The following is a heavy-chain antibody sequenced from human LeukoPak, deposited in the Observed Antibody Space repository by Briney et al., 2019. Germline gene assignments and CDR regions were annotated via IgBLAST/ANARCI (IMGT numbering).Heavy chain of an antibody. CDR1: GYTFTAYY. J-gene: IGHJ4*02. Sequence: LGASVKVSCKASGYTFTAYYMHWVRQAPGQGLEWMGWINPNSGGTKYAQKFQGRVTMTRDTSISTAYMELSRLTSDDTAVYYCAPWARSGSYIYWGQGTLVTVST. CDR3: APWARSGSYIY. D-gene: IGHD3-10*01. CDR2: INPNSGGT. V-gene: IGHV1-2*03.